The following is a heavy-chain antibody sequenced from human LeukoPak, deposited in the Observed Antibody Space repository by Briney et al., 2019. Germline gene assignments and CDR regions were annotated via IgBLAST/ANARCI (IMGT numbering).Heavy chain of an antibody. Sequence: SETLSLTCTVSGGSISSSNDYWDWIRQPPGKGLAWIGSIYYSGSTYYNPSLKSRFSISLDTSKKQFSLKLSSVTAADTAVYYCARDSGSYWGGFDYWGQGTLVTVPS. CDR1: GGSISSSNDY. V-gene: IGHV4-39*07. J-gene: IGHJ4*02. D-gene: IGHD3-10*01. CDR2: IYYSGST. CDR3: ARDSGSYWGGFDY.